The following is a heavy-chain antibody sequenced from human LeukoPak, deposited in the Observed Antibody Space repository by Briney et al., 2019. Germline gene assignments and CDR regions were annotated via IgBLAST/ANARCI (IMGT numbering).Heavy chain of an antibody. CDR3: AELGITMIGGV. D-gene: IGHD3-10*02. J-gene: IGHJ6*04. Sequence: GGSLRLSCAASGFTFSSYGMHWVRQAPGKGLEWVAVISYDGINKYYGDSVKGRFTISRDNSKNTLYLEMNSLRAEDTAVYYCAELGITMIGGVWGKGTTVTISS. V-gene: IGHV3-30*18. CDR1: GFTFSSYG. CDR2: ISYDGINK.